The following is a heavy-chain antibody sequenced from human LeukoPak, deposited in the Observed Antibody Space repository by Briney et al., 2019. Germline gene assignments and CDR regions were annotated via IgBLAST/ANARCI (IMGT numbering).Heavy chain of an antibody. CDR3: ARDLMRATTLNLGYYYYIDV. J-gene: IGHJ6*03. CDR2: ISAYNGNT. D-gene: IGHD1-26*01. CDR1: GYIFSSYG. V-gene: IGHV1-18*01. Sequence: ASVKVSCKASGYIFSSYGISWERQAPGQGLEWMGWISAYNGNTNYAQKLQGRVTMTTDTSTSTAYMELRSLRSDDTAVYYCARDLMRATTLNLGYYYYIDVWGKGTTVTVSS.